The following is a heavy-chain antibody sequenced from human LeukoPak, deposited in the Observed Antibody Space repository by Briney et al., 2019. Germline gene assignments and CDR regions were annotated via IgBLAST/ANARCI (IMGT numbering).Heavy chain of an antibody. V-gene: IGHV3-30*04. Sequence: GGSLRLSCAASGFTFSSYAMHWVRQAPGKGLEWVAVISYDGSNKYYADSVKGRFTISRDNSKNTLYLQMNSLRAEDTAVYYCARATMVRGNDYWGQGTLLTVSS. CDR2: ISYDGSNK. J-gene: IGHJ4*02. CDR3: ARATMVRGNDY. D-gene: IGHD3-10*01. CDR1: GFTFSSYA.